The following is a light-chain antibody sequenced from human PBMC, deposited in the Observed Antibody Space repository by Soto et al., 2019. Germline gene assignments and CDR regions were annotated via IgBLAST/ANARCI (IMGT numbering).Light chain of an antibody. CDR2: EVY. CDR3: SSYVGTNSYV. J-gene: IGLJ1*01. V-gene: IGLV2-8*01. Sequence: QSVLTQPPSASGSPGQSVTLSCTGTSSDVGGYNYVSWYQQYPGKAPKLIIYEVYKRPSGVPDRFSGSKSGNTAALTVSGLQAEDEADYYCSSYVGTNSYVFGTGTKVTVL. CDR1: SSDVGGYNY.